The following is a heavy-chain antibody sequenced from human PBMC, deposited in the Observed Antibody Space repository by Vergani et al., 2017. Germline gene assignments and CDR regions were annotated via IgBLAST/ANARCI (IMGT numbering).Heavy chain of an antibody. CDR1: GYTFTDYY. Sequence: QVQLVQSGAEVKKPGASVKVSCKASGYTFTDYYMHWVRQAPGQGLEWMGWVNPNSGGTNYAQKFQGRVTMTRDTSINTAYMELSRLRSDDTAVYYCARGQGGSGLLFHPWGQGTLVTVSS. CDR3: ARGQGGSGLLFHP. J-gene: IGHJ5*02. D-gene: IGHD2-15*01. CDR2: VNPNSGGT. V-gene: IGHV1-2*02.